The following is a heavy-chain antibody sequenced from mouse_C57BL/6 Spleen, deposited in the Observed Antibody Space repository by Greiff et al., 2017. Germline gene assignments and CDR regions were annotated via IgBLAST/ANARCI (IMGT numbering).Heavy chain of an antibody. J-gene: IGHJ4*01. CDR3: ARRVEYYYAMDY. Sequence: EVHLVESGGDLVKPGGSLKLSCAASGFTFSSYGMSWVRQTPDKRLEWVATISSGGSYTYYPDSVKGRFTISRDNAKNTLYLQMSSLKSEDTAMYYCARRVEYYYAMDYWGQGTSVTVSS. V-gene: IGHV5-6*01. CDR1: GFTFSSYG. CDR2: ISSGGSYT.